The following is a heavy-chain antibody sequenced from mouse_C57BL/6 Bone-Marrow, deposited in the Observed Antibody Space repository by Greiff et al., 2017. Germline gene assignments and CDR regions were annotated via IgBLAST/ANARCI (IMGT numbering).Heavy chain of an antibody. CDR2: IHPNSGST. CDR1: GYTFTSYW. CDR3: ARGARRSTMITSYFDY. Sequence: QVQLQQPGAELVKPGASVKLSCKASGYTFTSYWMHWVKQSPGQGLEWIGMIHPNSGSTNYNEKFKSKATMTVDNSSSTAYMQLSSLTSEDSAVYYCARGARRSTMITSYFDYWGQGTTLTVSS. D-gene: IGHD2-4*01. V-gene: IGHV1-64*01. J-gene: IGHJ2*01.